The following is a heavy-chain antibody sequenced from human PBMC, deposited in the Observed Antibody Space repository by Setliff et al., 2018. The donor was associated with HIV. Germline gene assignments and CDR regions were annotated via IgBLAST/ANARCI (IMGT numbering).Heavy chain of an antibody. D-gene: IGHD3-22*01. Sequence: SETLSLTCTVSGDPISTYYWSWVRKPPGKGLEWIGYVYYSGSTRYSPSLRGRVTMSVDPSKNQFSLKLNSVTAADTAIYYCARGNYDTSDYYTNFYYYYMDVWGKGTAVTVSS. CDR1: GDPISTYY. CDR3: ARGNYDTSDYYTNFYYYYMDV. J-gene: IGHJ6*03. V-gene: IGHV4-59*01. CDR2: VYYSGST.